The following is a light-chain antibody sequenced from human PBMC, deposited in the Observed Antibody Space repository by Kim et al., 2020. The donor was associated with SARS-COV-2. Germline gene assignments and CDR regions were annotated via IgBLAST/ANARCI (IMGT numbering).Light chain of an antibody. Sequence: GDRVTITCRASQDIRTDLGWYQQKPGKAPNLLIYAASSLQTGVPSRFSGSGSGTDFTLTISSLPPEDFATYYCLQDYIYPWTFGQGTKV. CDR3: LQDYIYPWT. CDR1: QDIRTD. CDR2: AAS. V-gene: IGKV1-6*01. J-gene: IGKJ1*01.